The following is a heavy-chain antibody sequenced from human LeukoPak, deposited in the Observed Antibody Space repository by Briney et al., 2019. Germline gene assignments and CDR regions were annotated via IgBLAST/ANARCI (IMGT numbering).Heavy chain of an antibody. J-gene: IGHJ6*01. D-gene: IGHD1-26*01. CDR3: ARGGNGMDV. V-gene: IGHV1-69*13. CDR2: IIPIFGTA. CDR1: GGTFSSYA. Sequence: VASVNVSCEASGGTFSSYAISRVRQAPGQGLEWMGGIIPIFGTANYAQKFQGRVTITADESTSTAYMELGSLRSEDTAVYYCARGGNGMDVWGKGTTVTVSS.